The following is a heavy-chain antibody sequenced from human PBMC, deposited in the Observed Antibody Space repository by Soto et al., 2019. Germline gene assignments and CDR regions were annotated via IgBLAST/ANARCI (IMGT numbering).Heavy chain of an antibody. J-gene: IGHJ4*02. CDR1: GYTFTSYA. V-gene: IGHV1-3*01. Sequence: ASVKVSCKASGYTFTSYAMHWVRQAPGQRLEWMGWINAGNGNTKYSQKFQGRVTITRDTSASTAYMELSSLRSEDTAVYYCARDVEGESVLRYWGQGTLVTVSS. CDR2: INAGNGNT. CDR3: ARDVEGESVLRY. D-gene: IGHD2-21*01.